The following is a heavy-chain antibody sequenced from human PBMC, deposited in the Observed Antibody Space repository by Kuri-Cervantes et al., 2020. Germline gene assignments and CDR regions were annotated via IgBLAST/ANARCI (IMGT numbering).Heavy chain of an antibody. CDR2: IYYRGRT. V-gene: IGHV4-59*01. J-gene: IGHJ4*02. Sequence: PETLSLTCTVSGGSISSYSWSWIRQPPGKGLEWIGYIYYRGRTNYNTSLKSRVTIPVDTSKTQFSLKLSSLTVADTAVYYCASAGSIVGASRGDPRFDYWGQGTLVTVSS. CDR1: GGSISSYS. D-gene: IGHD1-26*01. CDR3: ASAGSIVGASRGDPRFDY.